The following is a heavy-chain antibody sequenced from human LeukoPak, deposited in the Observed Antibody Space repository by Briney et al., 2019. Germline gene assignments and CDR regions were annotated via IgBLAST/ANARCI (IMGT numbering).Heavy chain of an antibody. CDR3: ARTPATTASYMDV. J-gene: IGHJ6*03. CDR2: IYHSGNT. D-gene: IGHD4-11*01. Sequence: SETLSLTCTVSGGSISSGGYYWTWIRQPPGEARGGLGYIYHSGNTYYNPSLKSRLTISVDTSKNQFSLKLNSVTAADTAIYYCARTPATTASYMDVWGRGTTVTVSS. CDR1: GGSISSGGYY. V-gene: IGHV4-30-2*01.